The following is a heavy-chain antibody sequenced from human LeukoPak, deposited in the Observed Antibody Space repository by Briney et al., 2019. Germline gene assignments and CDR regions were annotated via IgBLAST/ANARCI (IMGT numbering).Heavy chain of an antibody. Sequence: SETLSLTCTVSGDSISNYYWSWIRQPPGKGLDWIGYIYYSGSTSYNPSLKSRVTISVDTSKNQFSLKLSSVTAADTAVYYCARLLRLYYFDYWGQGTLVTVSS. CDR3: ARLLRLYYFDY. V-gene: IGHV4-59*08. CDR2: IYYSGST. CDR1: GDSISNYY. J-gene: IGHJ4*02.